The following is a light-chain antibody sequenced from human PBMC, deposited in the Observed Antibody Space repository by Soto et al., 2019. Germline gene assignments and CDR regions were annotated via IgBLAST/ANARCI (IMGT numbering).Light chain of an antibody. Sequence: QSALSQPASVSGSPGQSVTISCTGTSSDFGSYKFVSWYQHHSGKVPKVIIYETSKRPSGVSDRFSGSKSGNTASRTISGLQAEDEADYYCFSFTSTNTQVFGSGTKLTVL. CDR1: SSDFGSYKF. V-gene: IGLV2-23*01. CDR3: FSFTSTNTQV. J-gene: IGLJ1*01. CDR2: ETS.